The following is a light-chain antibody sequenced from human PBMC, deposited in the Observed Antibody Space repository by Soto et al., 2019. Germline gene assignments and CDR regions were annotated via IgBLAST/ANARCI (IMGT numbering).Light chain of an antibody. CDR3: MQGTHWPPMYT. J-gene: IGKJ2*01. V-gene: IGKV2-30*01. CDR1: QSLVYTDGNTY. Sequence: DVVVTQSPLSLPVTLGQPASISCRSSQSLVYTDGNTYLNWFQQRPGQSPRRVIYQLSNRDSGVPDRFSGSWSGTDFTLKISRVEAEDVGVYYCMQGTHWPPMYTFGQGTKLEIK. CDR2: QLS.